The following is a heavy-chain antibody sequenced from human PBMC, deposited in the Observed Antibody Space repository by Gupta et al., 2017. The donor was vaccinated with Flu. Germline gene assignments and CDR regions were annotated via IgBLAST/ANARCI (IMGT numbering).Heavy chain of an antibody. CDR2: IYTSGST. J-gene: IGHJ4*02. CDR3: ARAANHPSTHSSGWYWPDY. D-gene: IGHD6-19*01. Sequence: QVQLQESGPGLVKPSQTLSLTCPVSGGSISSGSYYWSWIRQPAGKGLEWIGRIYTSGSTNYNPSLKSRVTISVDTSKNQFSLKLSSVTAADTAVYYCARAANHPSTHSSGWYWPDYWGQGTLVTVSS. CDR1: GGSISSGSYY. V-gene: IGHV4-61*02.